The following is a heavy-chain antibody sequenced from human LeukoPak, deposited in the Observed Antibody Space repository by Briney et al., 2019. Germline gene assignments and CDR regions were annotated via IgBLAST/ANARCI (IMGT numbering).Heavy chain of an antibody. D-gene: IGHD3-3*01. V-gene: IGHV3-48*01. J-gene: IGHJ6*03. CDR1: GFTFSSYS. Sequence: PGGSLRLSCAASGFTFSSYSMNWVRQAPGKGLEWVSYISSSGSTIYYADSVKGRFTISRDNAKNSLYLQMNSLRAEDTAVYYCAREYYLFLTYYMDVWGKGTTVTVSS. CDR3: AREYYLFLTYYMDV. CDR2: ISSSGSTI.